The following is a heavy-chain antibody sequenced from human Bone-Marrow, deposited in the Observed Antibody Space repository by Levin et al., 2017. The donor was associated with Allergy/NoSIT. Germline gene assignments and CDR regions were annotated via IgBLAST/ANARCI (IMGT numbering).Heavy chain of an antibody. D-gene: IGHD5-24*01. J-gene: IGHJ4*02. CDR1: GFTFNDAW. CDR2: IKRKIDDEAT. Sequence: GESLKISCAASGFTFNDAWMNWVRQAPGKGLEWVGRIKRKIDDEATDYAAPVKGRFTIARDDSKNTLYLQMNSLKTEDTAVYYCSRGANGDDWGQGTLVTVSS. V-gene: IGHV3-15*01. CDR3: SRGANGDD.